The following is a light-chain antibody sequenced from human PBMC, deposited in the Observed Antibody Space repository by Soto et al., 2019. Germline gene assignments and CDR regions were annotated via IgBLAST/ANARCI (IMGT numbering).Light chain of an antibody. Sequence: QPVLTQSSSASASLGSSVKLTCTLSSGHSSYIIAWHQQQPGKAPRYLMKLEGSGSYNKGSGVPDRFSGSSSGADRYLTISHLQFEDEADYYCETWDSNTHTVFGGGTQVNVL. J-gene: IGLJ3*02. V-gene: IGLV4-60*02. CDR1: SGHSSYI. CDR2: LEGSGSY. CDR3: ETWDSNTHTV.